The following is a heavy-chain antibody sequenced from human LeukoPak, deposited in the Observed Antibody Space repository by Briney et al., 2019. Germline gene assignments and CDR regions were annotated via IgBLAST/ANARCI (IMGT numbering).Heavy chain of an antibody. D-gene: IGHD3-9*01. Sequence: GGSLRLSCAASGFTFKNYGMHWVRQAPGKGLEWVAVISYEGSIKYYADSVKGRFTISRDNSKNTLYLQMDTLRAEDSAVYYCAKVYFDILTGYYRGPNFAYWGQGTLVTVSS. CDR2: ISYEGSIK. J-gene: IGHJ4*02. CDR1: GFTFKNYG. V-gene: IGHV3-30*18. CDR3: AKVYFDILTGYYRGPNFAY.